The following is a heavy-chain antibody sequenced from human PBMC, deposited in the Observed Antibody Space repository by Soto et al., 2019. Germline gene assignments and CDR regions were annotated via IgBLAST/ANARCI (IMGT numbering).Heavy chain of an antibody. CDR3: QGGDF. CDR2: INDSGST. J-gene: IGHJ4*02. Sequence: SETLSLTCAVSGGSFRGYFWSWIRQSPDKGLEWIGEINDSGSTYYNPSFKSRLTISVDTSKSQISLTLTSVTAADSAVYYCQGGDFWGQGTRVTVSS. V-gene: IGHV4-34*01. D-gene: IGHD3-16*01. CDR1: GGSFRGYF.